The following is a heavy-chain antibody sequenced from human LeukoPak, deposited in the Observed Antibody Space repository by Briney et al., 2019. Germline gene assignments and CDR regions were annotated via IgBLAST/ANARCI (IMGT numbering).Heavy chain of an antibody. Sequence: GGSLRLSCAASGFTFSSYSMNWVRQAPGKGLGWVSYISSNSSTIYYADSVKGRFSISRDNAKNSLYLQMNSLRAEDTAVYYCARDVGYCSSTSCYNDAFDIWGQGTMVTVSS. D-gene: IGHD2-2*02. CDR3: ARDVGYCSSTSCYNDAFDI. CDR1: GFTFSSYS. J-gene: IGHJ3*02. V-gene: IGHV3-48*01. CDR2: ISSNSSTI.